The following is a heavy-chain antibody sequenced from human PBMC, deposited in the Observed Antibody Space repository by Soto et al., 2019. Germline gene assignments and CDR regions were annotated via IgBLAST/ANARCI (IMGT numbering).Heavy chain of an antibody. Sequence: ASVKVSCKASGGTFSSYTISWVRQAPGQGLEWMGRIIPILGIANYAQKFQGRVTITADKSTSTAYMELSSLRSEDTAVYYCARSVVVAATHYYGMDVWGQGTTVTVSS. CDR3: ARSVVVAATHYYGMDV. CDR1: GGTFSSYT. J-gene: IGHJ6*02. V-gene: IGHV1-69*02. CDR2: IIPILGIA. D-gene: IGHD2-15*01.